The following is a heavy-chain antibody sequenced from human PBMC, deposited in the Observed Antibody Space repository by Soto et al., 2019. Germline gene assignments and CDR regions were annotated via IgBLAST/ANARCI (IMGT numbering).Heavy chain of an antibody. V-gene: IGHV4-59*08. J-gene: IGHJ5*02. CDR3: ARHGLDYCCSTSCNNWLDP. Sequence: TLSLTCTVSGGSISSYYWSWIRQPPGKGLDWIGYIYYSGSTNYNPSLKSRVTISVDTSKNQFSLKLSSVTAADTAVYYCARHGLDYCCSTSCNNWLDPWGQETRVTVP. CDR2: IYYSGST. D-gene: IGHD2-2*01. CDR1: GGSISSYY.